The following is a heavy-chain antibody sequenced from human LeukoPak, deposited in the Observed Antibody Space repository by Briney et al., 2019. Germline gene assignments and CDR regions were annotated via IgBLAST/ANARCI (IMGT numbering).Heavy chain of an antibody. D-gene: IGHD3-22*01. CDR3: ARDSGWLNWFDP. CDR1: GGTFSSYA. CDR2: IIPIFGTA. V-gene: IGHV1-69*05. J-gene: IGHJ5*02. Sequence: SVKVSCKASGGTFSSYAISWVRQAPGQGLEWMGGIIPIFGTANYAQKFQGRVIMTTDTSTSTVYMDLSSLRYEDTAVYYCARDSGWLNWFDPWGQGTLVTVSS.